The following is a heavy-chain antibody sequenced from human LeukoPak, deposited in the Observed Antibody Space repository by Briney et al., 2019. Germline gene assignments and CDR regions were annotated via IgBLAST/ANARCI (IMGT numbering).Heavy chain of an antibody. CDR2: IYYSGST. V-gene: IGHV4-59*01. Sequence: PSETLSLTCTVSGGSISSSYWSWIRHRPGKGLEWIGYIYYSGSTNYNPSLKSRVTISVDTSKNQFSLKLSSVTAADTAVYYCARGTGLGSGSTGGWGQGTLVTVSS. D-gene: IGHD3-10*01. J-gene: IGHJ4*02. CDR3: ARGTGLGSGSTGG. CDR1: GGSISSSY.